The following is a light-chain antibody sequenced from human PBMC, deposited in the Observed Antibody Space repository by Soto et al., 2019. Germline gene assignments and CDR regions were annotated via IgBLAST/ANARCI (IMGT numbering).Light chain of an antibody. Sequence: QPVLTQPASVSGSPGQSITISCTGTSSDVGAYDYVSWYQQHPGKVPKLMIYDVSNRPSGVSDRFSGSKSGNTASLTISGLQAEDEAEYYCNSYAGSSAPYVFGTGTKLTVL. V-gene: IGLV2-14*01. CDR2: DVS. CDR3: NSYAGSSAPYV. CDR1: SSDVGAYDY. J-gene: IGLJ1*01.